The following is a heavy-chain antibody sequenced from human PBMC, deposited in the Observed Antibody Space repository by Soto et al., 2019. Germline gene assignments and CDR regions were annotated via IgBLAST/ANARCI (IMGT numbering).Heavy chain of an antibody. J-gene: IGHJ6*02. CDR1: GGTFSSYA. V-gene: IGHV1-69*13. D-gene: IGHD2-2*02. Sequence: SSVKVSCKASGGTFSSYAISWVRQAPGQGLEWMGGIIPIFGTANYAQKFQGRVTITADESTSTAYMELSSLRSEDTGVYYCAREGTEVPAAIRDYYYYGMDVWG. CDR2: IIPIFGTA. CDR3: AREGTEVPAAIRDYYYYGMDV.